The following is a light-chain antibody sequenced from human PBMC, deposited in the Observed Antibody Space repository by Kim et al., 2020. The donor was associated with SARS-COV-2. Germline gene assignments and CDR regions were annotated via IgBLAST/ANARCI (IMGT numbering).Light chain of an antibody. CDR1: SLRPYY. J-gene: IGLJ1*01. V-gene: IGLV3-19*01. CDR2: GEN. CDR3: NSRDSSGNSYF. Sequence: ALGQTVRITCQGDSLRPYYASWYKQKPGQAPVLVIYGENNRPSGIPDRFSGSSSGNTASLTITGAQAEDEADYFCNSRDSSGNSYFFGTGTKVTVL.